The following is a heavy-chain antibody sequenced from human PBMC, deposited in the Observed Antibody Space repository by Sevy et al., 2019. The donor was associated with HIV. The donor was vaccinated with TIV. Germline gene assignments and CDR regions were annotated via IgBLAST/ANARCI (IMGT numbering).Heavy chain of an antibody. J-gene: IGHJ4*02. V-gene: IGHV3-9*01. D-gene: IGHD5-18*01. CDR2: ISWNSGSI. Sequence: GGSLRLSCAASGFTFDDYAMHWVRQAPGKGLEWVSGISWNSGSIGYADSVKGRFTISRDNAKNSLYLQMNSLRAEDTALYDCAKAKGDTAIQAPFDYWGQGTLVTVSS. CDR1: GFTFDDYA. CDR3: AKAKGDTAIQAPFDY.